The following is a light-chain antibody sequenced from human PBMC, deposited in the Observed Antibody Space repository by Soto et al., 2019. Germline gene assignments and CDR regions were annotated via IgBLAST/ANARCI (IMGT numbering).Light chain of an antibody. CDR2: DAS. Sequence: DIQMTQSPSSLSASVGDRVTITCQASQDISNYLNWYQQKPGKPPKLLIYDASHLETGVPSRFSGSGSGTDFTFTISSLQPEDIATYYCQQFDNVPYTFGQGTKLEIK. V-gene: IGKV1-33*01. CDR1: QDISNY. CDR3: QQFDNVPYT. J-gene: IGKJ2*01.